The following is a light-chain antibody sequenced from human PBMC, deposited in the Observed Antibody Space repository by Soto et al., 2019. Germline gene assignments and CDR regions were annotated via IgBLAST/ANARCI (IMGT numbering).Light chain of an antibody. J-gene: IGKJ1*01. CDR2: GAS. V-gene: IGKV3-20*01. CDR1: QSVSSSY. CDR3: QQYVSSQRT. Sequence: EIVLTQSPGTLSLSPGERATLSCRASQSVSSSYLAWYQQKPGQAPRLLIYGASSRATGIPDRFSGSGSGTDFTLTISRLEPEDFAVYYCQQYVSSQRTFGQWTKVEIK.